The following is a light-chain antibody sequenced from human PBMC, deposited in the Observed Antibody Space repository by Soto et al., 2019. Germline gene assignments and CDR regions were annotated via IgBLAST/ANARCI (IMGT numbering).Light chain of an antibody. Sequence: EIVMTHSPATLSVSPCERATLSCSASQSVSNNLAWYQQKPGQAPRLLIYGASIRATGIPDRFSGSGSETDFTLTISRLEPEDFALYYCQQYGSSAPITFGQGTRLEIK. J-gene: IGKJ5*01. CDR3: QQYGSSAPIT. V-gene: IGKV3-20*01. CDR1: QSVSNN. CDR2: GAS.